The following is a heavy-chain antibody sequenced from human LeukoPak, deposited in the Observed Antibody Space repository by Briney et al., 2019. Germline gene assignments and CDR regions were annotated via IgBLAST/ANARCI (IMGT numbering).Heavy chain of an antibody. CDR2: RCDDGRD. CDR1: GVSISTSC. V-gene: IGHV4-59*03. Sequence: SETLSLTCTVSGVSISTSCWSWIRQSPGRGLEWVGYRCDDGRDLYNPSLRSRVSRVTISVDASEKQFSLSLRSVTAADTATYYCARTTRVTPDGRAEYFEDWGQGTLVIVSS. J-gene: IGHJ1*01. D-gene: IGHD4-11*01. CDR3: ARTTRVTPDGRAEYFED.